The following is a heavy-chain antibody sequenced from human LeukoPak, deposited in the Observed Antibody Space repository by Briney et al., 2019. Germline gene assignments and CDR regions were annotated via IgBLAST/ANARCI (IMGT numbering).Heavy chain of an antibody. CDR1: GFTFDDYG. Sequence: GGSLRLSCAASGFTFDDYGMSWVRQAPGKGLEWVANIKQDGSEKYYVDSVKGRFTISRDNARNSLYLQMNSLRAEDTAVYYCARDRSVNWGSGHYFDYWGQGTLVTVSS. CDR2: IKQDGSEK. J-gene: IGHJ4*02. CDR3: ARDRSVNWGSGHYFDY. V-gene: IGHV3-7*01. D-gene: IGHD7-27*01.